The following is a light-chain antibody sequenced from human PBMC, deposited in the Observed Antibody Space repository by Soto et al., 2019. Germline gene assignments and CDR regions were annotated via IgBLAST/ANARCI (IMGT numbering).Light chain of an antibody. J-gene: IGKJ1*01. V-gene: IGKV1-27*01. CDR1: RGVYTH. CDR3: QHYNKYPGT. Sequence: DIHWSQYPASLSLSVRDRVPITCRATRGVYTHLAWYQQKPGNAPKLLIYGASTMQPGVPDRFSGSGSGTDFFLTISGLQSEDFGPYFCQHYNKYPGTVGPGAKVDIK. CDR2: GAS.